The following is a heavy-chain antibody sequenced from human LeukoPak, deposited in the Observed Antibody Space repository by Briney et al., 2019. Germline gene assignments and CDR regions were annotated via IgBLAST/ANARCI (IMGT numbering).Heavy chain of an antibody. D-gene: IGHD1-26*01. Sequence: GGSLRLSCAASGFTFSSYWMHWVRQAPGKGLEWVGRIKAKAHGGTIKYAAPVKGRFTISRDDSKNTLYLQMNSLKTEDTAVYYCTTDGVGVEGATYDNWGQGTLVSVSS. CDR2: IKAKAHGGTI. J-gene: IGHJ4*02. CDR3: TTDGVGVEGATYDN. V-gene: IGHV3-15*01. CDR1: GFTFSSYW.